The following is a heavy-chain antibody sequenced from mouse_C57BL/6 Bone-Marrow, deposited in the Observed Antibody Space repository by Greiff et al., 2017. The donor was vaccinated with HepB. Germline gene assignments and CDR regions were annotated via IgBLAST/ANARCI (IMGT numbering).Heavy chain of an antibody. CDR3: AIDSYYYGSSYDYFDY. D-gene: IGHD1-1*01. CDR2: IFPGSGST. Sequence: QVQLQQSGPELVKPGASVKISCKASGYTFTDYYINWVKQRPGQGLEWIGWIFPGSGSTYYNEKFKGKATLTVDKSSSTAYMLLSSLTSGDSAVYFCAIDSYYYGSSYDYFDYWGQGTTLTVSS. J-gene: IGHJ2*01. V-gene: IGHV1-75*01. CDR1: GYTFTDYY.